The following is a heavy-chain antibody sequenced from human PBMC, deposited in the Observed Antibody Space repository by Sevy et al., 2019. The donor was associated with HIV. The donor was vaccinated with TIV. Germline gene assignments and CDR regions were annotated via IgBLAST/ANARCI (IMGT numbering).Heavy chain of an antibody. Sequence: GGSLRLSCAASGFTFSDHYMDWVRQAPGKGLEWVGRTRNKANSYTTEYAASVKGRFTISRDDSKNSLYLQMNSLKTEDTAVYYCAREYLRGGVVIPFDYWGQGTLVTVSS. V-gene: IGHV3-72*01. CDR2: TRNKANSYTT. J-gene: IGHJ4*02. D-gene: IGHD3-22*01. CDR3: AREYLRGGVVIPFDY. CDR1: GFTFSDHY.